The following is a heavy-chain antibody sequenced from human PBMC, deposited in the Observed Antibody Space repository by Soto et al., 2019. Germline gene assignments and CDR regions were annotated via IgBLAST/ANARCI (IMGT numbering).Heavy chain of an antibody. V-gene: IGHV1-69*02. D-gene: IGHD3-3*01. CDR1: GGTFSSYT. Sequence: SVKVSCKASGGTFSSYTISWVRQAPGQGLEWMGRIIPILGIANYAQKFQGRVTITADKSTSTAYMELSSLRSEDTAVYYCASWIRTSEVAPGYWGQGTLVTVSS. J-gene: IGHJ4*02. CDR3: ASWIRTSEVAPGY. CDR2: IIPILGIA.